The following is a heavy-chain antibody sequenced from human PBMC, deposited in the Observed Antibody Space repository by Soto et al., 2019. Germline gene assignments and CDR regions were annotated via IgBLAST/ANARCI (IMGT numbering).Heavy chain of an antibody. CDR1: GLSFTGYP. CDR2: INAHSGGT. J-gene: IGHJ5*02. V-gene: IGHV1-2*02. CDR3: PNDCTRQLAYGFDP. D-gene: IGHD2-21*02. Sequence: ASVPVSCKASGLSFTGYPIHWLRQAPGQGLAWMGWINAHSGGTEYAQKFQGRVTLNRDTSIAPPYLTVTSLPSHDTALCQFPNDCTRQLAYGFDPWGQGTQVTVS.